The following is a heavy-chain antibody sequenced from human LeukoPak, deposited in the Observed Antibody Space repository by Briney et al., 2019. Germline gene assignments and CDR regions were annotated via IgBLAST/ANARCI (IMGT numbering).Heavy chain of an antibody. CDR3: ARDLGYCSSTSCPNWFDP. CDR2: IYYSGST. V-gene: IGHV4-39*07. CDR1: GGSISSSSYY. J-gene: IGHJ5*02. D-gene: IGHD2-2*03. Sequence: SETLSLTCTVSGGSISSSSYYWGWIRQPPGKGLEWIGSIYYSGSTYYNPSLKSRVTISVDTSKNQFSLKLSSVTAADTAVYYCARDLGYCSSTSCPNWFDPWGQGTLVTVSS.